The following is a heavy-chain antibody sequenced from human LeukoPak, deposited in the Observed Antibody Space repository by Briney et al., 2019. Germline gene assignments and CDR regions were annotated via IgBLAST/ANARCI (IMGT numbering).Heavy chain of an antibody. D-gene: IGHD3-10*01. V-gene: IGHV3-53*01. CDR1: GFTFSSYA. Sequence: GGSLRLSCATSGFTFSSYAMSWVRQAPGKGLEWVSVIYSGGSTHYADSVKGRFTISRDNSKSTLYIQMNSLRAEDTAVYYCARAKPKNMVRGLIMRRESRYYFDYWGQGTLVTVSS. CDR2: IYSGGST. CDR3: ARAKPKNMVRGLIMRRESRYYFDY. J-gene: IGHJ4*02.